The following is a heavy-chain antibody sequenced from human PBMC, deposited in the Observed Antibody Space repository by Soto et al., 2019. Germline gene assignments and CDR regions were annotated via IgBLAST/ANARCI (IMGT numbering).Heavy chain of an antibody. CDR2: IWYDGSNK. V-gene: IGHV3-33*01. CDR1: GFTFSSYG. J-gene: IGHJ5*02. D-gene: IGHD2-2*01. CDR3: ARGSCSSTSCPPVA. Sequence: GGSLRLSXAASGFTFSSYGMHWVRQAPGKGLEWVAVIWYDGSNKYYADSVKGRFTISRDNSKNTLYLQMNSLRAEDTAVYYCARGSCSSTSCPPVAWGQGTLVTVSS.